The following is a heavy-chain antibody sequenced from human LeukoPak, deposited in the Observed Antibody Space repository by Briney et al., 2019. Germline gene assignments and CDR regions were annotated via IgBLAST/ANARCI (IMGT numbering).Heavy chain of an antibody. CDR2: ISSSGSTI. V-gene: IGHV3-11*01. D-gene: IGHD6-6*01. Sequence: GGSLRLSCAASGFTFSDYYMSWIRQAPGKGLEWVSYISSSGSTIYYADSVKGRFTTSRDNSKNTLYLEMNSLRVEETAVYYCVKGSGGSRPYYFDYWGQGTLVTVSS. J-gene: IGHJ4*02. CDR1: GFTFSDYY. CDR3: VKGSGGSRPYYFDY.